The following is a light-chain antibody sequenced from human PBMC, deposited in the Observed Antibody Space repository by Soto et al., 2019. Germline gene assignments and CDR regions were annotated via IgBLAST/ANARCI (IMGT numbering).Light chain of an antibody. CDR3: SSYTSSSTLGV. J-gene: IGLJ1*01. V-gene: IGLV2-14*01. Sequence: QSALTQPASVSGSPGQSITISCTGTSSDVGGYNYVSWYQQHPGKAPKLMIYEVNNRPSGVSNRFSGSKSGSTASLTISGLQAEDEADYYCSSYTSSSTLGVFGTGTKVPVL. CDR1: SSDVGGYNY. CDR2: EVN.